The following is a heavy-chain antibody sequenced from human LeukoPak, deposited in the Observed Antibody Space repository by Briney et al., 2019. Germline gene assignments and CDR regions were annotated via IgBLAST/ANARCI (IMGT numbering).Heavy chain of an antibody. J-gene: IGHJ4*02. CDR1: GGSVSSTTYY. D-gene: IGHD3-10*01. Sequence: SETLSLTCTVSGGSVSSTTYYWSWIRQPPGKGLEWIASINYSGSTYYNPSLKSRVTISVDTSENQFSLKLSSATAADTAVYYCARYVVYGSGKYYFDYWGQGTLVTVSS. CDR2: INYSGST. CDR3: ARYVVYGSGKYYFDY. V-gene: IGHV4-39*01.